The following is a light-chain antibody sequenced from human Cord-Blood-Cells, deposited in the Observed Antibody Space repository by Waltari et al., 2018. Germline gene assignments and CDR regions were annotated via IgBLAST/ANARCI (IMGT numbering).Light chain of an antibody. V-gene: IGKV3-20*01. Sequence: EIVLTQSPGTLSLSPGERATLSCRASPSVSSSSLAWYQQEPGQAPRLLIYGASSRATGIPDRFSGSGSGTDFTLTISRLEPEDFAVYYCQQYGSSPLYSFGQGTKLEIK. CDR3: QQYGSSPLYS. J-gene: IGKJ2*03. CDR2: GAS. CDR1: PSVSSSS.